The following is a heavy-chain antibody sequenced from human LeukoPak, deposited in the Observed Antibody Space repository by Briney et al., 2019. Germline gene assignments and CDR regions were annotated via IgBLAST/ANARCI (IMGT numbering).Heavy chain of an antibody. CDR3: ARQNWNLEYFQH. CDR1: GFTFDDYA. V-gene: IGHV3-30-3*01. D-gene: IGHD1-1*01. Sequence: GGSLRLSCAASGFTFDDYAMHWVRQAPGKGLEWVAVISYDGSNKYYADSVKGQFTISRDNSKNTLYLQMNSLRAEDTAVYYCARQNWNLEYFQHWGQGTLVTVSS. CDR2: ISYDGSNK. J-gene: IGHJ1*01.